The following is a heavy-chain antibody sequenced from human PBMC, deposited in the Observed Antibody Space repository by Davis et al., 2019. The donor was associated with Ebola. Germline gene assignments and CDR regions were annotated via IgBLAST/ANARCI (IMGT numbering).Heavy chain of an antibody. V-gene: IGHV1-46*01. J-gene: IGHJ6*02. CDR1: GYTFTSYY. CDR3: ARVGVPAAIGYYYGMDV. CDR2: INPSGGST. D-gene: IGHD2-2*01. Sequence: ASVKVSCKASGYTFTSYYMHWVRQAPGQGLEWMGIINPSGGSTSYAQKFQGRVTMTRDTSTSTVYMELSSLRSEDTAVYYCARVGVPAAIGYYYGMDVWGQGTTVTVSS.